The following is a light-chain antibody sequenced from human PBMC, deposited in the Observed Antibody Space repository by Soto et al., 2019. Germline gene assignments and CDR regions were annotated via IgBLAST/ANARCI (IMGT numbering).Light chain of an antibody. CDR2: DAS. CDR3: QQRSNWPPT. CDR1: ESVSTN. Sequence: EVVMRQSPATLSLAPGERVTLSCRASESVSTNLAWYQQKAGQAPRLLIYDASNRATGIPARFSGSGSGTDFTLTISSLEPEDFAVYYCQQRSNWPPTFGQGTKVDIK. J-gene: IGKJ1*01. V-gene: IGKV3-11*01.